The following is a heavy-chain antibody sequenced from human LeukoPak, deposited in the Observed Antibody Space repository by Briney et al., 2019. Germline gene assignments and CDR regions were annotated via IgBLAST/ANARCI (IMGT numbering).Heavy chain of an antibody. J-gene: IGHJ3*02. Sequence: GESLKISCKGSGYSFTTYWIGWVRHMPGKGLEWMGIIYPGDSDTRYSPSFQGQVTISADKSISTAYLQWSSLKASDTAMCYCASHHYGAAFDIWGQGTMVTVSS. D-gene: IGHD4-17*01. CDR2: IYPGDSDT. V-gene: IGHV5-51*01. CDR3: ASHHYGAAFDI. CDR1: GYSFTTYW.